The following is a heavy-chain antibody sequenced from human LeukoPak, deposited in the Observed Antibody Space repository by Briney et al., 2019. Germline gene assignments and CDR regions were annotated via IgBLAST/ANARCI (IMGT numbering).Heavy chain of an antibody. D-gene: IGHD5-24*01. CDR2: MNPNSGNT. V-gene: IGHV1-8*01. CDR1: GYTFTSYD. Sequence: ASVKVSCKASGYTFTSYDINWVRQATGQGLEWMGWMNPNSGNTGYAQKFQGRVTMTRNTSISTAYMELRSLRSEDTAVCYCARLAETATINSNNWVWYFDLWGRGTLVTVSS. J-gene: IGHJ2*01. CDR3: ARLAETATINSNNWVWYFDL.